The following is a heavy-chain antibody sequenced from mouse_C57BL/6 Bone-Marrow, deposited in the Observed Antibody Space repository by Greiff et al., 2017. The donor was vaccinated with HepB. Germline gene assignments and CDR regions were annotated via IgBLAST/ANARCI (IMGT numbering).Heavy chain of an antibody. CDR2: IYPGSGST. V-gene: IGHV1-55*01. D-gene: IGHD1-1*01. Sequence: VQLQQSGAELVKPGASVKMSCKASGYTFTSYWITWVKQRPGQGLEWIGDIYPGSGSTNYNEKFKSKATLTVDTSSSTAYMQLSSLTSEDSAVYYCARRVLRYLDYFDYWGQGTTLTVSS. CDR1: GYTFTSYW. CDR3: ARRVLRYLDYFDY. J-gene: IGHJ2*01.